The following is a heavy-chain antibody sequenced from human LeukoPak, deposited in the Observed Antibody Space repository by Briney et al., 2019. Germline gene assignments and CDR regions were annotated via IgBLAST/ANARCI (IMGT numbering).Heavy chain of an antibody. CDR3: ARAPGLLGAFDV. V-gene: IGHV1-69*13. D-gene: IGHD2-15*01. CDR2: IIPIFGTA. CDR1: GGTFSSYA. J-gene: IGHJ3*01. Sequence: SVKVSCKASGGTFSSYAISWVRQAPGQGLEWMGGIIPIFGTANYAQKFQGRVTITADESTSTAYMELSSLRSEDTAVYYCARAPGLLGAFDVWGQGTMVTVSS.